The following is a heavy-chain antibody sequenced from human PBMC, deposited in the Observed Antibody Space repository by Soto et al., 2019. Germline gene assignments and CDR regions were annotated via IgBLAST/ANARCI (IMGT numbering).Heavy chain of an antibody. CDR1: GFTFSSYS. CDR3: ARDSRYFDWLFNGMDV. D-gene: IGHD3-9*01. V-gene: IGHV3-21*01. CDR2: ISSSSSYI. Sequence: GGSLRLSCAASGFTFSSYSMNWVRQAPGKGLEWVSSISSSSSYIYYADSVKGRFTISRDNAKNSLYLQMNSLRAEDTAVYYCARDSRYFDWLFNGMDVWGQGTTVTVSS. J-gene: IGHJ6*02.